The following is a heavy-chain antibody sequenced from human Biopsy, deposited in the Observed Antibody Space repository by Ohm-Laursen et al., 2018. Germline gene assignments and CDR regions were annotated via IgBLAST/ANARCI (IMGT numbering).Heavy chain of an antibody. CDR1: GYIFTSFG. D-gene: IGHD3-10*01. J-gene: IGHJ4*02. CDR3: ARASMIRGVMDVDY. Sequence: VSSVKVSCKGSGYIFTSFGVSWVRQAPGHGLEWMGWINPNGGDTNYAQKFQGRVTMTTDTSVSTAYMELSGLTFDDTAVYYCARASMIRGVMDVDYWGQGTLVIVSS. V-gene: IGHV1-2*02. CDR2: INPNGGDT.